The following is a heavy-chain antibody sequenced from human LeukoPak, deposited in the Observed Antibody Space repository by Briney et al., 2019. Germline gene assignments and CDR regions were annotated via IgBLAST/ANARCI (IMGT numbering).Heavy chain of an antibody. J-gene: IGHJ3*02. CDR3: ARDSNWDRQGDDAFDI. Sequence: GGSLRLSCAASGFTFSSYSMNWVRQAPGKGLEWVSSISSSSSYIYYADSVKGRFTISRDNAKNSLYLQMNSLRAEDTAVYYCARDSNWDRQGDDAFDIWGQGTMVTVSS. D-gene: IGHD7-27*01. CDR2: ISSSSSYI. V-gene: IGHV3-21*01. CDR1: GFTFSSYS.